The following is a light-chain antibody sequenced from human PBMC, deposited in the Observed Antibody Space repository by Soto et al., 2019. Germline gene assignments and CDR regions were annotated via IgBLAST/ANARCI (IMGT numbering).Light chain of an antibody. J-gene: IGLJ2*01. CDR2: EVS. CDR1: SSDVGGYNY. Sequence: QSVLTQPASVSGSPGQSITISCTGTSSDVGGYNYVSWYQQHPGKVPKVMIFEVSNRPSGISHRFSGSKSGNTASLTISGLQAEDEADYYCSSYTTSGTVLFGGGTKLTVL. V-gene: IGLV2-14*01. CDR3: SSYTTSGTVL.